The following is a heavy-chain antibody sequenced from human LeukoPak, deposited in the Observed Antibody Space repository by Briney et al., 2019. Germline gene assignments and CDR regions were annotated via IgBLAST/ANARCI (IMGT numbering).Heavy chain of an antibody. J-gene: IGHJ4*02. D-gene: IGHD3-10*02. CDR1: GGSISSYY. Sequence: SETLSLTCTVSGGSISSYYWSWIRQPPGKGLEWIGYIYYSGSTNYNPSLKSRVTISVDTSKNQFSLKLSSVTAADTGVYYCALLFGELPFDYWGQGTLVTVSS. CDR2: IYYSGST. V-gene: IGHV4-59*01. CDR3: ALLFGELPFDY.